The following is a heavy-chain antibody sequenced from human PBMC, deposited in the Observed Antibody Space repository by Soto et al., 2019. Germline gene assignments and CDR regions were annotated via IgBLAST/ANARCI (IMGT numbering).Heavy chain of an antibody. CDR2: IYTSGST. CDR3: ARDTGSAASSSWEVISMAV. D-gene: IGHD6-13*01. V-gene: IGHV4-4*07. CDR1: GGSISSYY. J-gene: IGHJ6*02. Sequence: PSETLSLTCTVSGGSISSYYWSWIRQPAGKGLEWIGRIYTSGSTNYNPSLKSRVTMSVDTSKNQFSLKLSSVTAADTAVYYCARDTGSAASSSWEVISMAVWGQGTTV.